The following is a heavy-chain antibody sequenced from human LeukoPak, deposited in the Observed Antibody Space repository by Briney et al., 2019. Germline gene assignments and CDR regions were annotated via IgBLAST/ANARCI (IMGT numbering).Heavy chain of an antibody. J-gene: IGHJ4*02. V-gene: IGHV3-64*02. CDR1: GFTFTTYT. CDR3: ARERAYYFFDY. CDR2: VVGNGGAT. Sequence: GGSLRLSRAASGFTFTTYTIHWIRQAPGKGLEYVSAVVGNGGATYYADSVKGRFTISRDNSKKTVYLQMGSLRAEDTAVYYCARERAYYFFDYWGQGAQVTVSS. D-gene: IGHD2-21*01.